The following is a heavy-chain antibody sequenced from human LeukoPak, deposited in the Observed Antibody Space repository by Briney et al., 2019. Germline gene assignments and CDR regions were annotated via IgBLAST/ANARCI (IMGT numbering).Heavy chain of an antibody. CDR3: APFDSEGFEYFQH. D-gene: IGHD3-22*01. J-gene: IGHJ1*01. CDR1: GYTFTGYY. V-gene: IGHV1-2*02. Sequence: ASVKVSCKASGYTFTGYYMHWVRQAPGQGLEWMGWINPNSGGTNYAQKFQGRVTTTRDTSISTAYMELSRLRSDDTAVYYCAPFDSEGFEYFQHWGQGTLVTVSS. CDR2: INPNSGGT.